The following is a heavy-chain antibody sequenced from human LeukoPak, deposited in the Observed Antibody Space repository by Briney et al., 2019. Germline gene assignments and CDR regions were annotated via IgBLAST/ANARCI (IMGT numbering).Heavy chain of an antibody. V-gene: IGHV3-21*01. Sequence: GGSLRLSCAASGFTFSSYNMNWVRQAPGKGLEWVSSISGSSSYIFYADSVKGRFTISRDNAKNSLYLQMNSLRAEDTAVYYCARGDGGSLPYWPQEPLVSVP. J-gene: IGHJ4*02. CDR3: ARGDGGSLPY. D-gene: IGHD2-21*02. CDR1: GFTFSSYN. CDR2: ISGSSSYI.